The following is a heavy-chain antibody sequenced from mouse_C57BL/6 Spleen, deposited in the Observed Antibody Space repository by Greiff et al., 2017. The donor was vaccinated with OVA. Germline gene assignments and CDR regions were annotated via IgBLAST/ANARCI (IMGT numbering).Heavy chain of an antibody. CDR1: GFTFSSYG. D-gene: IGHD1-1*01. J-gene: IGHJ4*01. CDR3: ASYNGSSYDAMDY. Sequence: EVKLLESGGDLVKPGGSLKLSCAASGFTFSSYGMSWVRQTPDKRLEWVATISSGGSYTYYPDRVKGRFTISRDNAKNTLYLQMSSLKSEDTAMYYCASYNGSSYDAMDYWGQGTSVTVSS. CDR2: ISSGGSYT. V-gene: IGHV5-6*01.